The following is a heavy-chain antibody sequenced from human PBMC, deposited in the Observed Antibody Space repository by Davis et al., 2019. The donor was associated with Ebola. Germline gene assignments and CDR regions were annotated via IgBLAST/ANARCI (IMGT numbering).Heavy chain of an antibody. V-gene: IGHV3-15*01. CDR3: TTEGIAVAGTFDY. Sequence: GESLKISCVASGFTFSNAWMSWVRQAPGKGLEWVGRIKSKTDGGTTDYAAPVKGRFTISSDDSKNTLYLQMNSLKTEDTAVYYCTTEGIAVAGTFDYWGQGTLVTVSS. CDR1: GFTFSNAW. CDR2: IKSKTDGGTT. J-gene: IGHJ4*02. D-gene: IGHD6-19*01.